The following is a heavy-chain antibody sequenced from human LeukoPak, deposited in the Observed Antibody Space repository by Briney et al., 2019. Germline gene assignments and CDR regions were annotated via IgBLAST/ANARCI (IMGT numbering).Heavy chain of an antibody. J-gene: IGHJ4*02. CDR3: ARAVFSGSYYTHFDY. V-gene: IGHV3-20*04. CDR1: GFTFDDYG. D-gene: IGHD1-26*01. Sequence: GGSLRLSCAASGFTFDDYGMSWVRQAPGKGLEWVSGINWNGGSTGYADSVKGRFTISRDNAKNSLYLQMNSLRAEDTASYYCARAVFSGSYYTHFDYWGQGTLVTVSS. CDR2: INWNGGST.